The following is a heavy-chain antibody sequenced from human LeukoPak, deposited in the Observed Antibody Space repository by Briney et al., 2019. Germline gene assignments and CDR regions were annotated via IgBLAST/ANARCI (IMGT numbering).Heavy chain of an antibody. CDR1: GYTLTELS. CDR3: ATAQTTVTRGAFDY. CDR2: FDTEDGET. D-gene: IGHD4-17*01. Sequence: ASVKVSCKVSGYTLTELSMHGVRQAPGKGDEWMGGFDTEDGETIYAQKFQGRVTMTKHTSTDTAYMELSSLRSEDTAVYYCATAQTTVTRGAFDYWGQGTLVTVSS. V-gene: IGHV1-24*01. J-gene: IGHJ4*02.